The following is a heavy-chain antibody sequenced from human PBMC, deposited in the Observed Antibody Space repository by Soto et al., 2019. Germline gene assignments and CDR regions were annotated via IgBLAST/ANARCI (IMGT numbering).Heavy chain of an antibody. CDR1: GFTFSRYA. CDR3: VKDPYALFSGPGRYGDS. J-gene: IGHJ4*02. CDR2: ISYDGSKK. Sequence: QVQLVESGGGVVQPGRSLRLSCAASGFTFSRYAMHWVRQAPGKGLEWVAVISYDGSKKYYADSVQGRFTISRDNSKNTLDLQMNSLRAEDTAVYCCVKDPYALFSGPGRYGDSWGQGTLVTVSS. D-gene: IGHD3-10*01. V-gene: IGHV3-30-3*01.